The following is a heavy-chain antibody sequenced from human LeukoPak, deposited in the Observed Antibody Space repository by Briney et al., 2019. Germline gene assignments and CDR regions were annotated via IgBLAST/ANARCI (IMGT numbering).Heavy chain of an antibody. D-gene: IGHD2-2*03. V-gene: IGHV4-38-2*02. CDR2: IYHSERT. CDR3: ARHPGYCSSTSCYPGNNWFDP. J-gene: IGHJ5*02. Sequence: SETLSLTCTVSGYSINNGFYWGWIRQPPGKGLEWIGSIYHSERTHYNPSLKSRVTISVDTSKNQFSLKLSSVTAADTAVYYCARHPGYCSSTSCYPGNNWFDPWGQGTLVTVSS. CDR1: GYSINNGFY.